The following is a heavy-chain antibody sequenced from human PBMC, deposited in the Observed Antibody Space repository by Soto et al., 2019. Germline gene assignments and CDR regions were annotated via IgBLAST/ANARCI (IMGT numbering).Heavy chain of an antibody. CDR3: ARLFGNYSPMYYFDY. Sequence: QVQLQESGPGLVKPSETLSLTCNVSGDSITSHYWSWIRQSPGKGLEWVGYVYASGSTNYNPSLKRRVTMSMDTSKNQFSLRLSSVTAADTAIYYCARLFGNYSPMYYFDYWGQGTLVTVSS. CDR1: GDSITSHY. V-gene: IGHV4-59*08. J-gene: IGHJ4*02. CDR2: VYASGST. D-gene: IGHD3-3*01.